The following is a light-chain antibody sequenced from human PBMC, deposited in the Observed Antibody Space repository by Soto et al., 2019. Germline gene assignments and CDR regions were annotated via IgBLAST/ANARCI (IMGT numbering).Light chain of an antibody. V-gene: IGKV1-39*01. CDR2: GAS. Sequence: IQMTQSPSSLSASVGDSVTVTCRASQSINIYLNWYQQKPGKAPTLLIYGASSLQSGVPSRFTGGGSRTDFTLTISSLQPEDFATYHCQQSYRSPYTFVQGTKLEIK. CDR3: QQSYRSPYT. J-gene: IGKJ2*01. CDR1: QSINIY.